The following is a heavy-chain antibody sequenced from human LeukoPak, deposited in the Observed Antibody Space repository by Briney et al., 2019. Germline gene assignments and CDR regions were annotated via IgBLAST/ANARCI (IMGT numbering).Heavy chain of an antibody. CDR3: ARARTYYYDSSGFDY. Sequence: SETLSLTCTVSGGSISSYYWSWIRHPPGKGREWIGYIYYSGSTNYNPSLKSRVTISVDTSKNQFSLKLSSVTAADTAVYYCARARTYYYDSSGFDYWGQGTLVTVSS. V-gene: IGHV4-59*01. CDR2: IYYSGST. J-gene: IGHJ4*02. D-gene: IGHD3-22*01. CDR1: GGSISSYY.